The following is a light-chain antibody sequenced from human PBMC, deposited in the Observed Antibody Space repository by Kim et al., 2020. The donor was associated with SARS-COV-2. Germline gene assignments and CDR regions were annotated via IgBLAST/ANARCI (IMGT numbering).Light chain of an antibody. CDR1: QTVDRN. CDR3: QQCSKWPLT. J-gene: IGKJ4*01. Sequence: EIVMTQSPATLSVSPGERVTLSCRASQTVDRNLAWYQQKGGQPPRLLIYRASTRATDIPDRFSGSGSGTEFTLTIHSLRSEDSGNYYCQQCSKWPLTFGGGTKVEI. V-gene: IGKV3-15*01. CDR2: RAS.